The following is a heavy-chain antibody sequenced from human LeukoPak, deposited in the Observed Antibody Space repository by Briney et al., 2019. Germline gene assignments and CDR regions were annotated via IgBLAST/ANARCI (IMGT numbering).Heavy chain of an antibody. V-gene: IGHV3-7*01. CDR3: AAWGLHNY. Sequence: GALRLSCSASGFAFSDYWMNWVRQAPGKGPEWVANINLGGSAKLYVDSVRGRCTISRDNAKNSLYLQMDSLRVEDTAVYYCAAWGLHNYWGQGTLVTVSS. D-gene: IGHD7-27*01. CDR2: INLGGSAK. J-gene: IGHJ4*02. CDR1: GFAFSDYW.